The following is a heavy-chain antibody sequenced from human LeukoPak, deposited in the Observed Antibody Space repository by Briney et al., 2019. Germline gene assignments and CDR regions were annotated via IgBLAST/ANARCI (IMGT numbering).Heavy chain of an antibody. CDR2: IVVGSGNT. V-gene: IGHV1-58*01. J-gene: IGHJ4*02. CDR3: AARSNLALRLGELSSNYYFDY. CDR1: GFTFTSSA. Sequence: GTSVKVSCKASGFTFTSSAVQWVRQAPGQRLEWIGWIVVGSGNTNYAQKFQERVTITRDMSTSTAYMELSSLRSEDTAVYYCAARSNLALRLGELSSNYYFDYWGQGTLVTVSS. D-gene: IGHD3-16*02.